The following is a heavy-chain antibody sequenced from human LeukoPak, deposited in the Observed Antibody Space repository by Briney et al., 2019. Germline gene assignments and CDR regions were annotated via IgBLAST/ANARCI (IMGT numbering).Heavy chain of an antibody. CDR3: ARDWVAAAGLYYYYYGMDV. Sequence: ASVKVCCKASGYIFTGYYMHWVRQAPGLGLGWMGWINPNSGGTNYAQTYKGWVTMTTAPATITASIELSRLRSDDTAVYCCARDWVAAAGLYYYYYGMDVWGQGTTVTVSS. V-gene: IGHV1-2*04. D-gene: IGHD6-13*01. CDR1: GYIFTGYY. J-gene: IGHJ6*02. CDR2: INPNSGGT.